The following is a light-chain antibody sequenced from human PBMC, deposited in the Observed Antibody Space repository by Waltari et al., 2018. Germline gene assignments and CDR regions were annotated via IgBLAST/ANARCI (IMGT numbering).Light chain of an antibody. J-gene: IGKJ1*01. CDR3: QHYLRLPVT. CDR2: GAS. Sequence: EIVLPQSPGTLSLSPGERATVSCRASQSVSRALAWYQQKPGQAPRLLIYGASTRATGIPDRFIGSGSGTDFSLTISRLEPDDCAVYCCQHYLRLPVTFGQGTTVEI. CDR1: QSVSRA. V-gene: IGKV3-20*01.